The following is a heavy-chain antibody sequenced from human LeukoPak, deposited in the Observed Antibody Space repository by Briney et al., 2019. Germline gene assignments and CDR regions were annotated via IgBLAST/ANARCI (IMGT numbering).Heavy chain of an antibody. D-gene: IGHD3-3*01. J-gene: IGHJ4*02. CDR1: GGSFSGYY. CDR3: ARGGITIFDY. V-gene: IGHV4-34*01. CDR2: INHSGST. Sequence: SETLSLTCAVYGGSFSGYYWSWIRQPPGKGLEWIGEINHSGSTNYNPSLKSRVTISVDTSKNQISLKLSSVTAADTAVYYCARGGITIFDYWGQGTLVTVSS.